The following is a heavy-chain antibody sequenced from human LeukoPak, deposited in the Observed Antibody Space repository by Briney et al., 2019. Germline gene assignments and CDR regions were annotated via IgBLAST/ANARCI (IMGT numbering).Heavy chain of an antibody. V-gene: IGHV3-30*03. CDR3: ARFWDYYGMDV. D-gene: IGHD3-16*01. CDR2: ISYDDNYK. J-gene: IGHJ6*02. Sequence: GRSLRLSCTASGFIFSNSGMHWVRQAPGKGLEWVAVISYDDNYKYYVDSVKGRFTISRDNSKNKLSLQMNSLRPEDSAIYYCARFWDYYGMDVWGQGTTVIDSS. CDR1: GFIFSNSG.